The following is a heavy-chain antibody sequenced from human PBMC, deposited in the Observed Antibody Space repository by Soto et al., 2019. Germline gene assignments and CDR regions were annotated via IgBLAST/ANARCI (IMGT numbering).Heavy chain of an antibody. D-gene: IGHD7-27*01. CDR1: GFSLTSFT. CDR3: ARGRHLGMTGIDFYYRLDV. CDR2: ISYDGSKK. V-gene: IGHV3-30-3*01. J-gene: IGHJ6*02. Sequence: QEHLVESGGGVVQPGKSLRLSCTASGFSLTSFTVHWVRQAPGKGLEWVTLISYDGSKKDYIDSVKGRFTISRDNFKNAVYMEIDNLRPEDTAVYFCARGRHLGMTGIDFYYRLDVWGQGTTVTVSS.